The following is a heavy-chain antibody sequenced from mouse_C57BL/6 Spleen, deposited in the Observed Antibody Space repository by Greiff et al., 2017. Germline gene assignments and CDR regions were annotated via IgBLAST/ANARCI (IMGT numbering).Heavy chain of an antibody. CDR1: GYTFTSYW. J-gene: IGHJ4*01. CDR3: ARYYYGSSYDAMDY. CDR2: IHPNSGST. Sequence: QVQLQQPGAELVKPGASVKLSCKASGYTFTSYWMTWVKQSPGQGLEWIGMIHPNSGSTNYNEKFKSKATLTVDKSSSTAYMQLSSLTSEDSAVYYCARYYYGSSYDAMDYWGQGTSVTVSS. D-gene: IGHD1-1*01. V-gene: IGHV1-64*01.